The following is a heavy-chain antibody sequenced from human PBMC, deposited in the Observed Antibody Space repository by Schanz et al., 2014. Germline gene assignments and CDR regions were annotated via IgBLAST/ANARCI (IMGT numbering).Heavy chain of an antibody. CDR1: GFSFSSYA. CDR3: VSSGSYSSYAF. V-gene: IGHV3-7*01. J-gene: IGHJ4*02. CDR2: IKKDGSEK. Sequence: EVQLVESGGGLVQPGGSLRLSCATSGFSFSSYAINWVRQAPGKGLEWVANIKKDGSEKYYVDSVKGRFTISRDNSKNTLYLQMNSLRAEDTAVYHCVSSGSYSSYAFWGQGTLVTVSS. D-gene: IGHD3-10*01.